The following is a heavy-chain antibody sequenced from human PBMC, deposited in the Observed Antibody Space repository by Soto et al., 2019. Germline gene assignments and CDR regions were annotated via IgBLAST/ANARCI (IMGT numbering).Heavy chain of an antibody. CDR2: ISGSGGST. CDR3: AKDQVYIRGVIHHWYSP. J-gene: IGHJ5*02. V-gene: IGHV3-23*01. Sequence: GGSLRLSCAASGLPFSSYAMSWVRQAPWKGLEWVSAISGSGGSTYYADSVKGRFTISRDNSKNTLYLQMNSLRAEDTAVYYCAKDQVYIRGVIHHWYSPRGEGSLVTISS. D-gene: IGHD3-10*02. CDR1: GLPFSSYA.